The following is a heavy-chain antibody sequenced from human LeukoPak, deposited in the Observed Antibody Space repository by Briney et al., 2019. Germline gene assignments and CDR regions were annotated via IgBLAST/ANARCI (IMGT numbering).Heavy chain of an antibody. V-gene: IGHV3-7*01. CDR3: AREDGYCSGGNCYSYFDS. CDR2: IKKTGSET. D-gene: IGHD2-15*01. Sequence: GGSLRLSCAASGFTFSSYAMSWVRQAPGKGLEWVACIKKTGSETYYVDSVKGRFTITRDNTRNSLFLQMYSLRAEDTAVYFCAREDGYCSGGNCYSYFDSWGQGTLVTVSS. CDR1: GFTFSSYA. J-gene: IGHJ4*02.